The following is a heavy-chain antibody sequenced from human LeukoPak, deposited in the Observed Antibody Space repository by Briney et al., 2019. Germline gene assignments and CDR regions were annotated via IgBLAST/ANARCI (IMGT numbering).Heavy chain of an antibody. V-gene: IGHV4-4*07. CDR2: IYTSGST. CDR3: ARDEYYYDSSGYYSYFDY. J-gene: IGHJ4*02. D-gene: IGHD3-22*01. Sequence: SETLSLTCTVSGGSISSYYWSWIRQPAGKGLEWIGRIYTSGSTNYNPSLKSRVTMSVDTSKNQFSLKLSSVTAADTAVYYCARDEYYYDSSGYYSYFDYWGQGTLVTVSS. CDR1: GGSISSYY.